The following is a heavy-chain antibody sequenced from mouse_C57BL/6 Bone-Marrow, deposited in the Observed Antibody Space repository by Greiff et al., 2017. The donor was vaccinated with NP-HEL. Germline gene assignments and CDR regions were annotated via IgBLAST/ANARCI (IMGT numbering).Heavy chain of an antibody. Sequence: VKLQQSGAELVRPGASVTLSCKASGYTFTDYEMHWVKQTPVHGLEWIGAIDPETGGTAYNQKFKGKAILTADKSSSTAYMELRSLTSEDSAVYYCTPLDYYAMDYWGQGTSVTVSS. J-gene: IGHJ4*01. CDR3: TPLDYYAMDY. CDR2: IDPETGGT. CDR1: GYTFTDYE. D-gene: IGHD6-1*01. V-gene: IGHV1-15*01.